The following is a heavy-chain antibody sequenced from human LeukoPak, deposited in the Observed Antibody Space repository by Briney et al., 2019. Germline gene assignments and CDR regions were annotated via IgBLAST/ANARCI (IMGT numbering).Heavy chain of an antibody. CDR1: GYTFTTYG. D-gene: IGHD6-13*01. V-gene: IGHV1-18*01. Sequence: ASVKVSCKASGYTFTTYGITWVRQAPGQGLEWMGWISAHNGNTNYAQKVQGRVTMTKDTSTTTAYMELRSLRSDDTAVYYCARDGIGIAADYWGQGTLVTVSS. CDR3: ARDGIGIAADY. J-gene: IGHJ4*02. CDR2: ISAHNGNT.